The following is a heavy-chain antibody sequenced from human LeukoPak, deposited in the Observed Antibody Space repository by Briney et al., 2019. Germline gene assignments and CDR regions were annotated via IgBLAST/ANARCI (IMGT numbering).Heavy chain of an antibody. CDR3: AREGKGIAAAGSASEFDY. D-gene: IGHD6-13*01. V-gene: IGHV4-59*11. CDR1: GGSISSHY. Sequence: SETLSLTCTGSGGSISSHYWSWIRQPRGKGLEWIGYIYYSGSTNYNPSLKSRVTISVDPSKNQFSLKLSSVTAADTAVYYCAREGKGIAAAGSASEFDYWGQGTLVTVSS. CDR2: IYYSGST. J-gene: IGHJ4*02.